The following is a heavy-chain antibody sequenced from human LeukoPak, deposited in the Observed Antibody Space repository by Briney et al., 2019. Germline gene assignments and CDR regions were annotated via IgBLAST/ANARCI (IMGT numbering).Heavy chain of an antibody. J-gene: IGHJ4*02. CDR3: ADFGSGSYCFDY. V-gene: IGHV3-23*01. D-gene: IGHD3-10*01. Sequence: LSGGSLRLSCTAAGFTFNNYAMSWVRQAPGKGLEWVSHISDSGGKTYYADSVKGRFTISRDNSKNTLYLQMDSLRAEDTAICYCADFGSGSYCFDYWGQGTLVTVSS. CDR1: GFTFNNYA. CDR2: ISDSGGKT.